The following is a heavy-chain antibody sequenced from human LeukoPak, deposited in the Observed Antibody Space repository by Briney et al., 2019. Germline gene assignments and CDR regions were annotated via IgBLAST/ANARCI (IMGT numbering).Heavy chain of an antibody. CDR2: INHSGST. J-gene: IGHJ3*02. CDR3: ARKRDSSSSGTFDI. D-gene: IGHD6-6*01. V-gene: IGHV4-34*01. CDR1: GGSFSGYY. Sequence: SETLSLTCAVYGGSFSGYYWSWIRQPPGKGLEWIGEINHSGSTNYNPSLKSRVTISIDRSKNQFSLKLSSVTAADTAVYYCARKRDSSSSGTFDIWGQGIMVTVSS.